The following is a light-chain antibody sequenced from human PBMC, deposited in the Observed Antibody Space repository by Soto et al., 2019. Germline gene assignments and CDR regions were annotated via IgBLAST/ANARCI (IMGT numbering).Light chain of an antibody. J-gene: IGKJ1*01. Sequence: VVMTQSPDTLSVSPGERATLSCRASQSVSSNLAWYQQRLGQAPRLLIYGASTRATGIPARFSGSGSGTEFTLTISSLQSEDFAEYHCQQYNNWPQTFGQGTKV. V-gene: IGKV3-15*01. CDR1: QSVSSN. CDR3: QQYNNWPQT. CDR2: GAS.